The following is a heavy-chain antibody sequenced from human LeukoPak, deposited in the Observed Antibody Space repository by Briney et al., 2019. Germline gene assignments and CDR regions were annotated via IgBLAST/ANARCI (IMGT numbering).Heavy chain of an antibody. D-gene: IGHD1-26*01. CDR3: ARLIVGATVYFQH. V-gene: IGHV4-59*01. Sequence: SETLSLTCTVSGGSISSYYWSWIRQPPGKGLEWIGYIYYSGSTNYNPSLKSRVTISVDTSKNQFSLKLSSVTAADTAVYYCARLIVGATVYFQHWGQGTLVTVSS. J-gene: IGHJ1*01. CDR2: IYYSGST. CDR1: GGSISSYY.